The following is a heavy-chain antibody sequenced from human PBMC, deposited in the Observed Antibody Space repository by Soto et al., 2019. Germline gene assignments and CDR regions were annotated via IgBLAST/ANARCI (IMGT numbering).Heavy chain of an antibody. CDR2: INHSGST. Sequence: QVQLQQWGAGLLEPSETLSLTCAVYGGSLSGYYWSWIRQSPGKGLEWIGEINHSGSTIYNPSLKSRINLSVDTPRNQFSLRLSFVTAADTAVYYCARRPLNYDLWSGTAKPFDYWGQGTLVTVSS. D-gene: IGHD3-3*01. CDR3: ARRPLNYDLWSGTAKPFDY. J-gene: IGHJ4*02. CDR1: GGSLSGYY. V-gene: IGHV4-34*01.